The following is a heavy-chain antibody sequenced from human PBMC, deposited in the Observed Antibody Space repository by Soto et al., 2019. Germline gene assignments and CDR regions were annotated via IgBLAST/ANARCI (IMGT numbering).Heavy chain of an antibody. D-gene: IGHD5-12*01. CDR1: GFTVSSNY. V-gene: IGHV3-53*01. CDR2: IYSGGNT. J-gene: IGHJ3*02. CDR3: ASLAYSGYDFAFDI. Sequence: LRLSCAASGFTVSSNYMNWVRQAPGKGLEWVSVIYSGGNTYYADSVKCRFTISRDNSKNTLYLQMNSLRAEDTAVYYCASLAYSGYDFAFDIWGQGTMVTVSS.